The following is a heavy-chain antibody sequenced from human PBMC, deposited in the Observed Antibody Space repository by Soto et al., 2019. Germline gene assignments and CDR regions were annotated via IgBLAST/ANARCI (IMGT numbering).Heavy chain of an antibody. CDR2: ISYDGSNK. CDR1: GFTFSSYA. J-gene: IGHJ6*02. CDR3: ARDLTYYYDSSQPRGMDV. V-gene: IGHV3-30-3*01. Sequence: QVQLVESGGGVVQPGRSLRLSCAASGFTFSSYAMHWVRQAPGKGLEWVAVISYDGSNKYYADSVKGRFTISRDNSKNTLYRQMNSLRAEDTAVYYCARDLTYYYDSSQPRGMDVWGQGTTVTVSS. D-gene: IGHD3-22*01.